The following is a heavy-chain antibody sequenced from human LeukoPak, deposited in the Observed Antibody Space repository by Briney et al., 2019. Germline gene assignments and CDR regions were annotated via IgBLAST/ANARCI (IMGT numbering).Heavy chain of an antibody. CDR2: INQDGREK. V-gene: IGHV3-7*02. D-gene: IGHD4-17*01. CDR1: GFPFSSTW. CDR3: AKNGEEFDY. J-gene: IGHJ4*02. Sequence: GGPLRPSSTASGFPFSSTWMTWVRQAPGKGLEWVDNINQDGREKYYVVSVKGRFTISRDNAKNSLYLQMHNLRAEDTAVYYCAKNGEEFDYWGQGTLVTVSS.